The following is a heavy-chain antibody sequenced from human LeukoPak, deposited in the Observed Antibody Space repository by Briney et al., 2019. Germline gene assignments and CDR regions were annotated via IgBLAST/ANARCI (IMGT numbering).Heavy chain of an antibody. J-gene: IGHJ4*02. D-gene: IGHD6-19*01. CDR2: ISYDGSNK. CDR3: AKDRSSGWSY. Sequence: GGSLRLSCAASGLTFSSYGMHWVRQAPGKGLEWVAVISYDGSNKYYADSVKGRFTISRDNSKNTLYLQMNSLRAEDTAVYYCAKDRSSGWSYWGQGTLVTVSS. V-gene: IGHV3-30*18. CDR1: GLTFSSYG.